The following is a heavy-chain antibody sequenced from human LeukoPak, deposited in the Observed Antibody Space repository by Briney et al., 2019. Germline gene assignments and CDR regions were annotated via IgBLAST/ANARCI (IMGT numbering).Heavy chain of an antibody. CDR2: IHYSGDI. Sequence: PSETLSLTCTVSGASISTSYWYWIRQPPGKGLEWIGYIHYSGDINYNPSLKSRVTISAYTSKNQLSLKLGSVTAADTAVYYCARVGCSGGSCYPDYWGQGTLVTVSS. CDR3: ARVGCSGGSCYPDY. CDR1: GASISTSY. J-gene: IGHJ4*02. D-gene: IGHD2-15*01. V-gene: IGHV4-59*01.